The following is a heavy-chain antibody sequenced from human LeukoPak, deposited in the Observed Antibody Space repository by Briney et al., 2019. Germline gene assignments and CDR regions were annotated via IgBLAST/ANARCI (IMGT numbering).Heavy chain of an antibody. CDR3: AIRGYQQKTFAY. Sequence: GESLKISCKGSGYNFTKQWIGWVRKMPGKGLQWMGNIYPGDSETRYSPSFQCQVTISADKYIKTAYLQWSSLTPPDTAMYYCAIRGYQQKTFAYCGQRTLVTVSS. V-gene: IGHV5-51*01. J-gene: IGHJ4*02. CDR2: IYPGDSET. CDR1: GYNFTKQW. D-gene: IGHD6-13*01.